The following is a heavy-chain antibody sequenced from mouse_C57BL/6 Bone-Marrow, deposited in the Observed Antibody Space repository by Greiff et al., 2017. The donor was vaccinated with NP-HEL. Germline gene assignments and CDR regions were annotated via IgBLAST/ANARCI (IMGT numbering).Heavy chain of an antibody. V-gene: IGHV1-82*01. J-gene: IGHJ2*01. CDR2: IYPGDGDT. CDR3: APYYYGSSYGFDY. D-gene: IGHD1-1*01. Sequence: SGPELVKPGASVKISCKASGYAFSSSWMNWVKQRPGKGLEWIGRIYPGDGDTNYNGKFKGKATLTADKSSSTAYMQLSSLTSEDSAVYFCAPYYYGSSYGFDYWGQGTTLTVSS. CDR1: GYAFSSSW.